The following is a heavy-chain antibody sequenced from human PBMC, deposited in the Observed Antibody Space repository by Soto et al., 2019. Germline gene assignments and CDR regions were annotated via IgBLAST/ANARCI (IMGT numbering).Heavy chain of an antibody. D-gene: IGHD2-21*02. Sequence: EVQLLESGGGLVQPGGSLRLSCAASGFTFSSYAMSWVRQAPGKGLEWVSAISGSGGSTYYADSVKGRFTISRDNSKNTLYRQMNRLSAEDTAVYYCAKDPIFVVTAYDAFDIWCQGTMVTVS. J-gene: IGHJ3*02. CDR2: ISGSGGST. CDR1: GFTFSSYA. V-gene: IGHV3-23*01. CDR3: AKDPIFVVTAYDAFDI.